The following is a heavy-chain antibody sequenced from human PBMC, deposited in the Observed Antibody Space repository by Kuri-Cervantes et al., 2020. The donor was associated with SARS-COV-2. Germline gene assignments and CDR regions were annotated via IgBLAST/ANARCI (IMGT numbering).Heavy chain of an antibody. V-gene: IGHV6-1*01. Sequence: SQTLSLPCAISGDSVSSKIAAWNWIRQSPSRGLEWLGRTYYRYKWYDDYAVSVKSRISINPDTSKNQFSLHLNSVTPEDTAVYYCARGTNWPPDGWFDLWGQRTLVTVSS. CDR1: GDSVSSKIAA. J-gene: IGHJ5*02. CDR2: TYYRYKWYD. D-gene: IGHD7-27*01. CDR3: ARGTNWPPDGWFDL.